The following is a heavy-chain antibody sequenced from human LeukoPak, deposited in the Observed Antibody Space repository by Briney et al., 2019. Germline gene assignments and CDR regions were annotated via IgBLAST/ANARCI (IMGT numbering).Heavy chain of an antibody. CDR2: ISGRGGST. CDR1: GFTFSSYG. Sequence: GGSLRLSCAASGFTFSSYGMSWVRQAPGKGLEWVSAISGRGGSTYYADSVKGRFTISRDNSKNTLYLQMNSLRAEDTAVYYCANFRLRRYHDYWGQGTLVTVSS. V-gene: IGHV3-23*01. CDR3: ANFRLRRYHDY. D-gene: IGHD5-12*01. J-gene: IGHJ4*02.